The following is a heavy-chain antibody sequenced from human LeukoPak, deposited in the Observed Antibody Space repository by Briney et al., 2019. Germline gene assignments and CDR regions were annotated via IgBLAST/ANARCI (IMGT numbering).Heavy chain of an antibody. CDR3: AKDRSNCSSTSCYFDY. CDR2: IRYDGSNK. J-gene: IGHJ4*02. D-gene: IGHD2-2*01. V-gene: IGHV3-30*02. CDR1: GFTSSSYG. Sequence: GGSLRLSCAASGFTSSSYGMHWFRQAPGKGLEWVAFIRYDGSNKYYADSVKGRFTISRDNSKNTLYLQMNSLRAEDTAVYYCAKDRSNCSSTSCYFDYWGQGTLVTVSS.